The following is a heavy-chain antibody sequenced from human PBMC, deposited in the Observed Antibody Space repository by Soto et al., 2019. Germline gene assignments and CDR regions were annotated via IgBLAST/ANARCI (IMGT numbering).Heavy chain of an antibody. CDR3: AKQFAEYSSSSQDNWFDP. Sequence: GGSLRLSCAASGFTFSSYAMSWVRQAPGKGLEWVSAISGSGGSTYYADSVKGRFTISRDNSKNTLYLQMNSLRAEDPAAYYCAKQFAEYSSSSQDNWFDPWGQGTLVTVSS. V-gene: IGHV3-23*01. CDR2: ISGSGGST. J-gene: IGHJ5*02. CDR1: GFTFSSYA. D-gene: IGHD6-6*01.